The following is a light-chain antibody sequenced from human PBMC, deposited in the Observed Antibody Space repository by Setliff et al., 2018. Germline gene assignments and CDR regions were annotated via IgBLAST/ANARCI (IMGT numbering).Light chain of an antibody. V-gene: IGLV1-47*01. CDR2: RNN. CDR3: AAWDDSLSGRL. Sequence: QSVLTQPPSASGTPGQRVTISCSGSTSNIEINYVYWYQQLPGATPKLLIYRNNQRHSGVPDRFSGSKSGTSASLAISGLRSEDEADYYCAAWDDSLSGRLFGGGTQLTVL. J-gene: IGLJ3*02. CDR1: TSNIEINY.